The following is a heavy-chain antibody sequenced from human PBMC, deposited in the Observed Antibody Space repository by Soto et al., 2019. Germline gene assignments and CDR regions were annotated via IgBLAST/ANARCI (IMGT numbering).Heavy chain of an antibody. CDR1: GGSISSGDYY. D-gene: IGHD3-3*01. Sequence: QVQLQESGPGLVKPSQTLSLTCTVSGGSISSGDYYWSWIRQPPGKGLEWIGYIYYSGSTYYNPSLKSRVTISVDTSKNQFSLKLSSVTAADTAVYYCARCQGGTFGVVISYFDYWGQGTLVTVSS. CDR2: IYYSGST. CDR3: ARCQGGTFGVVISYFDY. J-gene: IGHJ4*02. V-gene: IGHV4-30-4*01.